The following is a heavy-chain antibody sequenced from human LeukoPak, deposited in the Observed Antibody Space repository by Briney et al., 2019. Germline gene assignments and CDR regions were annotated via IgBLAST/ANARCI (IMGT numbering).Heavy chain of an antibody. D-gene: IGHD3-10*01. CDR1: GYTFTSYD. CDR3: ARVMGVRGVTVDY. Sequence: ASVKVSCKASGYTFTSYDINWVRQATGQGLEWMGWMSPNSGNTGYAQKFQGRVTMTRNTSISTAYMELSSLRSEDTAVYYCARVMGVRGVTVDYWGQGTLVTVSS. V-gene: IGHV1-8*01. CDR2: MSPNSGNT. J-gene: IGHJ4*02.